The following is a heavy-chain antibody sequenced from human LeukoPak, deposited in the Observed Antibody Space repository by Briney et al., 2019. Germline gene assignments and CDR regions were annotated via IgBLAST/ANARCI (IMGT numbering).Heavy chain of an antibody. CDR3: ARDPKWLDY. J-gene: IGHJ4*02. CDR2: TNQEGSEK. Sequence: GGSLRLSCAASGFTFSSYSMNWVRQAPGKGLEWVANTNQEGSEKYYVDSVKGRFTISKDNAKNSLYLQMNNLRAEDTAVYYCARDPKWLDYWGQGTLVTVSS. D-gene: IGHD5-12*01. CDR1: GFTFSSYS. V-gene: IGHV3-7*01.